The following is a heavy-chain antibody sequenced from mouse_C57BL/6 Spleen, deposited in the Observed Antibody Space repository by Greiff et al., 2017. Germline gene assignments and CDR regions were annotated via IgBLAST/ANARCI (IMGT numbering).Heavy chain of an antibody. J-gene: IGHJ3*01. CDR1: GYTFTSYG. Sequence: QVQLQQSGAELARPGASVKLSCKASGYTFTSYGISWVKQRTGQGLEWIGEIYPRSGNTYYNEKFKGKATLTADKSSSTAYMELRSLTSEDSAVYFCTGGIYDGYSLFAYWGQGTLVTVS. V-gene: IGHV1-81*01. CDR3: TGGIYDGYSLFAY. CDR2: IYPRSGNT. D-gene: IGHD2-3*01.